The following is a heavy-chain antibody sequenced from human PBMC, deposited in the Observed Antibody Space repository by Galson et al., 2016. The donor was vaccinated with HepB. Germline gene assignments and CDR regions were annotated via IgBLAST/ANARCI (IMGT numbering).Heavy chain of an antibody. J-gene: IGHJ3*02. V-gene: IGHV4-39*01. CDR3: ARQDYYASSGYIDALDI. CDR2: ISYSGST. Sequence: SETLSLTCTVSGGSISSSSYYWGWIRQPPGMGLEWIGSISYSGSTYYNPSLKSRVTISVDTSKNQFSLKLSSVTAADAAVYYCARQDYYASSGYIDALDIWGQETMGIVSS. D-gene: IGHD3-22*01. CDR1: GGSISSSSYY.